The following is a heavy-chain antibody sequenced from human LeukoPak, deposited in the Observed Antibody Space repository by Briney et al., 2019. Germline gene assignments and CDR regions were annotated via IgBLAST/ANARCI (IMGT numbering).Heavy chain of an antibody. CDR1: GFMFSSYG. V-gene: IGHV3-21*01. CDR3: ARDRVVAVPFDY. CDR2: ISSSSHFI. J-gene: IGHJ4*02. D-gene: IGHD3-22*01. Sequence: GGSLRPSCAASGFMFSSYGMNWVRQAPGKGLEWVSSISSSSHFIYYADSVKGRFTISRDNARNSLYLQMNRLRGEDTAVYYCARDRVVAVPFDYWGQGILVTVSS.